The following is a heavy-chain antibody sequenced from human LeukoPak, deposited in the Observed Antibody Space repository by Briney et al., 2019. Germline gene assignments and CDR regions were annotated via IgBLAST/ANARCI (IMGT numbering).Heavy chain of an antibody. CDR2: MNPNSGNT. Sequence: ASVTVSCKASGYTFTSYDINWVRQATGQGLEWMGWMNPNSGNTGYAQKFQGRVTMTRNTSISTAYMGLSSLRSEDTAVYYCARGVRWEPNDYWGQGTLVTVSS. CDR1: GYTFTSYD. CDR3: ARGVRWEPNDY. J-gene: IGHJ4*02. V-gene: IGHV1-8*01. D-gene: IGHD1-14*01.